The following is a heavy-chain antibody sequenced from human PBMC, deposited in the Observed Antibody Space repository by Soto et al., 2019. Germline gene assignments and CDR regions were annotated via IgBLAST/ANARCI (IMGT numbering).Heavy chain of an antibody. J-gene: IGHJ4*02. CDR1: GGSISSYY. D-gene: IGHD6-13*01. V-gene: IGHV4-4*07. CDR3: ARHGTLSSSWYEVWYFDY. CDR2: IYTSGST. Sequence: SETLSLTCTVSGGSISSYYWSWIRQPAGKGLEWIGRIYTSGSTNYNPSLKSRVTMSVDTSKNQFSLKLSSVTAADTAVYYCARHGTLSSSWYEVWYFDYWGQGTLVTVSS.